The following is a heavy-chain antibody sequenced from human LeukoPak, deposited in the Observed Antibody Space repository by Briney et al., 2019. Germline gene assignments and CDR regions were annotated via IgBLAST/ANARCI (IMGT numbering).Heavy chain of an antibody. D-gene: IGHD3-22*01. V-gene: IGHV3-23*01. CDR2: ISGSGGST. Sequence: PGGSLRLSCAASGFTFRSYAMSWVRQAPGKGLEWVSAISGSGGSTYYADSVKGRFTISRDNSKNTLYLQMNSLRAEDTAVYYCAKEEAYYDSSGYYPFDYWGQGTLVTVSS. CDR1: GFTFRSYA. CDR3: AKEEAYYDSSGYYPFDY. J-gene: IGHJ4*02.